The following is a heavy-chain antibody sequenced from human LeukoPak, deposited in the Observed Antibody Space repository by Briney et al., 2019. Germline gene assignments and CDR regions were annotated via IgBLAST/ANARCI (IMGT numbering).Heavy chain of an antibody. CDR1: GGSISSSTYY. D-gene: IGHD3/OR15-3a*01. CDR3: ATVTPKVSDFCTGPSGNYFDY. CDR2: IYYTGST. V-gene: IGHV4-39*07. Sequence: SETLSLTCSVSGGSISSSTYYWAWIRQPPGKGLEWIGSIYYTGSTNYNPSLRSRVTISVDTSKNQFSLKLSSVTAAASAVYYCATVTPKVSDFCTGPSGNYFDYWGQGTLVTVSS. J-gene: IGHJ4*02.